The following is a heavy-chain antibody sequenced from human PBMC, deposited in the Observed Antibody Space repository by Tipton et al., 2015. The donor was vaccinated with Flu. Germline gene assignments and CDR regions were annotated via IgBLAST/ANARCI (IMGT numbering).Heavy chain of an antibody. CDR2: IYSGGST. Sequence: SLRLSCAASGFTVSSNYMSWVRQAPGKGLEWVSVIYSGGSTYYADSVKGRFTISRDNSKNTLYLQMNSLRAEDTAVYYCARDEGSSYDSSGYPLLWGQGTLVTVSS. D-gene: IGHD3-22*01. V-gene: IGHV3-66*01. CDR1: GFTVSSNY. J-gene: IGHJ4*02. CDR3: ARDEGSSYDSSGYPLL.